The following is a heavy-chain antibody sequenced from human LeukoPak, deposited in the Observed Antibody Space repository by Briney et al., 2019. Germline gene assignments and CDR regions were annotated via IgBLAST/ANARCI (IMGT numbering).Heavy chain of an antibody. CDR3: GRVGSNGRNCNPYTYYYTDV. V-gene: IGHV3-33*01. D-gene: IGHD2-8*01. J-gene: IGHJ6*03. CDR2: IWYDGSDK. CDR1: GFTFYTYA. Sequence: GGSLSLSRAGSGFTFYTYAKHSVGQAPGKGLEWVAIIWYDGSDKYYADSVRGRFAISRDNSKNTLYLQMNSLRAEDTAVYYCGRVGSNGRNCNPYTYYYTDVWGQGTTVTVSS.